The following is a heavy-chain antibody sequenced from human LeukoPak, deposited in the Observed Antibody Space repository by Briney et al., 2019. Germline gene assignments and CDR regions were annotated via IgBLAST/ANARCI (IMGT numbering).Heavy chain of an antibody. CDR2: INHSGST. CDR3: ARSTYCSSTSCYYGGTFDY. V-gene: IGHV4-34*01. J-gene: IGHJ4*02. D-gene: IGHD2-2*01. Sequence: SETLSLTCAVYGGSFSGYYWSWIRHPPGKGLEWIGEINHSGSTNYNPSPKSRVTISVDTSKNQFSLKLSSVTAADTAVYYCARSTYCSSTSCYYGGTFDYWGQGTLVTVSS. CDR1: GGSFSGYY.